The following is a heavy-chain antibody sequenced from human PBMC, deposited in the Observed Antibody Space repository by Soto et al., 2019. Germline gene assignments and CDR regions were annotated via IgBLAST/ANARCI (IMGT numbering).Heavy chain of an antibody. CDR1: GGTFSSYA. CDR2: IIPIFGTA. CDR3: ASAREGTYYPGSFEDV. D-gene: IGHD3-10*01. V-gene: IGHV1-69*13. Sequence: ASVKVSCKASGGTFSSYAISWVRQAPGQGLEWMGGIIPIFGTANYAQKFQGRVTITADESTSTAYMELSSLRSEDTAVYYCASAREGTYYPGSFEDVWGQGTTVTVSS. J-gene: IGHJ6*02.